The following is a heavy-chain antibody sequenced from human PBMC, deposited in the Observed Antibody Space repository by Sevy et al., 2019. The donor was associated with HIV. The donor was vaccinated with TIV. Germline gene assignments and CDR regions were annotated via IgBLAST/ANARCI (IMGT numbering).Heavy chain of an antibody. CDR1: GDSMNTYY. J-gene: IGHJ5*02. Sequence: SETLSLTCTVTGDSMNTYYWAWIRQPPGKSLEWVGYILYSGSTEYSPSLKSRVTMALDKSKNEVSLRLSSVTAADTAVYYWARRVPGDNWFDPWGQGRLVTVSS. V-gene: IGHV4-59*01. CDR2: ILYSGST. CDR3: ARRVPGDNWFDP.